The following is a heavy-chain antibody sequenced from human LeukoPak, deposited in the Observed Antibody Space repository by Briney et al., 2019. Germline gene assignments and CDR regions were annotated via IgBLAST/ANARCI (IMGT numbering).Heavy chain of an antibody. D-gene: IGHD3-9*01. CDR2: IYPGDSDT. CDR3: ASSLLRYFDWLLYGDAFDI. CDR1: GYSFTSYW. Sequence: KNGESLKISCKGSGYSFTSYWIGWVRQMPGKGLEWMGIIYPGDSDTRYSPSFQGQVTISADKSISTAYLQWSSLKASDTAMYYCASSLLRYFDWLLYGDAFDIWGQGTMVTVSS. J-gene: IGHJ3*02. V-gene: IGHV5-51*01.